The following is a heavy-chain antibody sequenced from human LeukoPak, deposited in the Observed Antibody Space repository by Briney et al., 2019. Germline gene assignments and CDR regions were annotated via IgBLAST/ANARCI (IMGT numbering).Heavy chain of an antibody. CDR3: ASDGSGWRTDY. CDR2: ISYDGSNK. Sequence: GGSLRLSCAASGFTFSSYGMHWVRQAPGKGLEWVAVISYDGSNKYYADSVKGRFTISRDNAKNSLYLQMNSLRVEDTAVYYCASDGSGWRTDYWGQGTLVTVSS. V-gene: IGHV3-30*03. D-gene: IGHD6-19*01. CDR1: GFTFSSYG. J-gene: IGHJ4*02.